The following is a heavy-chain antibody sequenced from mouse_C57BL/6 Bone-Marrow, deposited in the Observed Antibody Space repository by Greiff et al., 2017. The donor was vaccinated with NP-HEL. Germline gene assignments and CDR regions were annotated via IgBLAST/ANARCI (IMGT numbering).Heavy chain of an antibody. CDR2: IDPEDGET. D-gene: IGHD2-5*01. J-gene: IGHJ1*03. CDR1: GFNITDYY. V-gene: IGHV14-2*01. CDR3: ASPYSNSWYFDV. Sequence: VQLQQSGAELVKPGASVKLSCTASGFNITDYYMHWVKQRTEQGLEWIGRIDPEDGETKYAPKFQGKATITADTSSNTAYLQLSSLTSEDTAVYYCASPYSNSWYFDVWGTGTTVTVSS.